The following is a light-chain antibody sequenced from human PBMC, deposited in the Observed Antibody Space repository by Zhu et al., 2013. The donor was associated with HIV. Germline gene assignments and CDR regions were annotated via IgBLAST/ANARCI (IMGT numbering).Light chain of an antibody. CDR2: DAS. CDR1: QFVGSSTF. Sequence: IELTQSPGTLSLSPGEKVTLSCRASQFVGSSTFLAWYQQKRGQAPRLLIYDASSRATGIPDRFRGSGSGTDFTLTISRLEPEDFAVYFCQQYGSSPLTFGGGTTVEIK. CDR3: QQYGSSPLT. J-gene: IGKJ4*01. V-gene: IGKV3-20*01.